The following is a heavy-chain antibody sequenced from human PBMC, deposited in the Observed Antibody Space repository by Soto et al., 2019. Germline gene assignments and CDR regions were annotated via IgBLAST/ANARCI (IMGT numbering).Heavy chain of an antibody. Sequence: QVQLQESGPGLVKPSETLSLSCTVSGVSISDYYWSWIRQAPGKGLEWIGYIYHSGNTNYNSSLKSRVIISVDTSKNQFSLKLRSVTAPDTAVYYCVAVAGGSYYPHWGQGTLVTVSS. CDR2: IYHSGNT. V-gene: IGHV4-59*01. CDR1: GVSISDYY. J-gene: IGHJ4*02. D-gene: IGHD1-26*01. CDR3: VAVAGGSYYPH.